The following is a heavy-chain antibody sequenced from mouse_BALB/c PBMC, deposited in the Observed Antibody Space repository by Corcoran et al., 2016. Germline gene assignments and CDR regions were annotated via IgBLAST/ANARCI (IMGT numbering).Heavy chain of an antibody. CDR1: GYTFTNYG. CDR3: ARGGKSPFYLDY. D-gene: IGHD1-1*01. CDR2: INTYTGEP. Sequence: QIQLVQSGPELKTPGETVKISCKASGYTFTNYGMNWVKQAPGKGLKWMGWINTYTGEPTYADDFKGRFAFSLETSASTAYLQINNLKNEDTATYCCARGGKSPFYLDYWGQGTTLTVSS. J-gene: IGHJ2*01. V-gene: IGHV9-3-1*01.